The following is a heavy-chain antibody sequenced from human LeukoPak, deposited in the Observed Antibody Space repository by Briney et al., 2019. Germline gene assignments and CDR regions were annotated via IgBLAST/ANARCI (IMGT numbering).Heavy chain of an antibody. CDR2: THYSGST. J-gene: IGHJ4*02. D-gene: IGHD1-26*01. V-gene: IGHV4-59*08. Sequence: KPSETLSLTCTVSGGSITNYYWSWIRQPPGQGLEWIGYTHYSGSTNYNPSLKSRVSISVDMSTNQFSLKLTSVTAADTAVYYCARHSRTYYDFDYWGQGTLVTVSS. CDR1: GGSITNYY. CDR3: ARHSRTYYDFDY.